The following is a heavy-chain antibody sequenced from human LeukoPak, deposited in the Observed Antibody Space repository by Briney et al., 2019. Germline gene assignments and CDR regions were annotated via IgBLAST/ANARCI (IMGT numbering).Heavy chain of an antibody. CDR1: GYTLTELS. J-gene: IGHJ4*02. V-gene: IGHV1-24*01. CDR2: FDPEDGET. Sequence: ASVKVSCKVSGYTLTELSMHWVRQAPGEGLEWMGGFDPEDGETIYAQKFQGRVTMTEDTSTDTAYMELSSLRSEDTAVYYCATCYYDSSGYYYPDYWGQGTLVTVSS. CDR3: ATCYYDSSGYYYPDY. D-gene: IGHD3-22*01.